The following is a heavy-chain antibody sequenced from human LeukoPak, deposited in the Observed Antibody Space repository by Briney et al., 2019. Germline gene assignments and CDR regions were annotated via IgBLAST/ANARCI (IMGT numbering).Heavy chain of an antibody. CDR2: ISYVGDDQ. CDR1: GFTFSSYG. D-gene: IGHD6-25*01. J-gene: IGHJ6*02. CDR3: AKVRSSGPHYYYGMDV. Sequence: GGSLRLSCAASGFTFSSYGIHWVRQAPGKGLEWVAVISYVGDDQFYAESVKGRFTISRDNSEKTVFLQMNSLRGEDTAVYYCAKVRSSGPHYYYGMDVRGQGTTVIVSS. V-gene: IGHV3-30*18.